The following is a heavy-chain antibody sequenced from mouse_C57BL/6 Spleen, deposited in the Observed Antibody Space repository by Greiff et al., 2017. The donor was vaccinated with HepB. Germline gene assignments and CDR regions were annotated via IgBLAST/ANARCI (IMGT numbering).Heavy chain of an antibody. Sequence: VQLQQSGAELARPGASVKLSCKASGYTFTSYGISWVKQRTGQGLEWIGEIYPRSGNTYYNEKFKGKATLTAYKSSSTAYMELRSLTSEDSAVYFCARRGYDYWYCDVWGTGTTVTVSS. CDR2: IYPRSGNT. CDR1: GYTFTSYG. D-gene: IGHD2-3*01. V-gene: IGHV1-81*01. CDR3: ARRGYDYWYCDV. J-gene: IGHJ1*03.